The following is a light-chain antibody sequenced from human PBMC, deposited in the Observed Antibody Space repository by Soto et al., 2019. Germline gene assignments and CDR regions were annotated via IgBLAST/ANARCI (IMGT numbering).Light chain of an antibody. V-gene: IGKV3-20*01. CDR2: GAS. J-gene: IGKJ2*01. Sequence: EIVLTQSPGTLSLSPGEGATLSCRASQSVRSNYLAWYQQKPGQAPRLLIYGASSRATGIPDRFSGSGSGTDFTLTISRLEPEDFAVYYCQHYGGPPLYTFGQGTKVDIK. CDR1: QSVRSNY. CDR3: QHYGGPPLYT.